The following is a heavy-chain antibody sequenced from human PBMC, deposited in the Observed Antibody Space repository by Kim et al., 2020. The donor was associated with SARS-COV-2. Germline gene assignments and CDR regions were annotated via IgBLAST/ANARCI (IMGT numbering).Heavy chain of an antibody. V-gene: IGHV3-11*05. CDR1: GFTFSDYY. CDR2: IISSSSYT. Sequence: SLRLSCAASGFTFSDYYMSWFRQAPGPGLEWFSYIISSSSYTNYADSVKGRFTISSDNATNSLYLQMNRLRAEAPAVSSCARVGYDYVWWSYWAYYY. CDR3: ARVGYDYVWWSYWAYYY. D-gene: IGHD3-16*01. J-gene: IGHJ6*01.